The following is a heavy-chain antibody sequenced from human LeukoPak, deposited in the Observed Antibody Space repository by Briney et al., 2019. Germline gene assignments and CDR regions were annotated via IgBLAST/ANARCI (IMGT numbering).Heavy chain of an antibody. J-gene: IGHJ4*02. CDR1: GYTFTSYY. CDR2: INPSGGST. D-gene: IGHD1-26*01. V-gene: IGHV1-46*01. CDR3: ARWREPPVGKYYFDY. Sequence: ASVTVSCKASGYTFTSYYMHWVRQAPGQGLEWMGIINPSGGSTSYAQKFQGRVTMTRDTSTSTVYMELSSLRSEDTAVYYCARWREPPVGKYYFDYWGQGTLVTVSA.